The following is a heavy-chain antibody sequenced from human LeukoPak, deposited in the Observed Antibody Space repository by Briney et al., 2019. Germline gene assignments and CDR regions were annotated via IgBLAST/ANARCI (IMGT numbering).Heavy chain of an antibody. Sequence: PSETLSLTCTVSGDSINSTSYYWGWIRQPPGKGLEWIGSIYYTGNTYYNASLKSRVTISIDTSKNQISLRLTSVTATDTAMYYCARQTGSGLFTLPGGQGTLVTVSS. D-gene: IGHD3/OR15-3a*01. CDR3: ARQTGSGLFTLP. J-gene: IGHJ4*02. CDR2: IYYTGNT. CDR1: GDSINSTSYY. V-gene: IGHV4-39*01.